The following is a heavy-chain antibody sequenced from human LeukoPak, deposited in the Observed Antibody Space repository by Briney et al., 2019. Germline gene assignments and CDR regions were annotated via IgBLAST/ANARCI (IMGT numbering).Heavy chain of an antibody. CDR3: ARVGVATKYYYYYYMDV. Sequence: ASVKVSCKASGGTFTSYDINWVRQATGQGLEWMGWMNPNSGNTGYAQKFQGRVTITRNTSISTAYMELSSLRSEDTAVYYCARVGVATKYYYYYYMDVWGKGTTVTVSS. CDR2: MNPNSGNT. J-gene: IGHJ6*03. V-gene: IGHV1-8*03. CDR1: GGTFTSYD. D-gene: IGHD5-12*01.